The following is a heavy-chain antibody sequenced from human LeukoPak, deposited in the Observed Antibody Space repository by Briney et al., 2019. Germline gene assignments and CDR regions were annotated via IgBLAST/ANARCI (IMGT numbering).Heavy chain of an antibody. CDR2: INHSGST. V-gene: IGHV4-34*01. D-gene: IGHD2-8*02. CDR3: ALTDYYYYYGMDV. CDR1: AGSFSGYY. Sequence: SETLSLTCAIYAGSFSGYYWTWIRQPPGKGLEWIGEINHSGSTNYNPSLKSRVTISVDTSKNQFSLKLSSVTAADTAVYYCALTDYYYYYGMDVWGQGTTVTVSS. J-gene: IGHJ6*02.